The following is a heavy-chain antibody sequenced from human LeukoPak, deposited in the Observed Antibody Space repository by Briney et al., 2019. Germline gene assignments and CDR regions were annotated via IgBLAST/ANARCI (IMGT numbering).Heavy chain of an antibody. D-gene: IGHD2-2*01. CDR3: VFLGYCSSTSCYAFDY. CDR1: GFTFSSYW. CDR2: IKQDGSEK. V-gene: IGHV3-7*01. J-gene: IGHJ4*02. Sequence: GGSLRLSYATSGFTFSSYWMSWVRQAPGKGLEWVANIKQDGSEKYYVDSVKGRFTISRDNAKNSLYLQMNSLRAEDTAVYYCVFLGYCSSTSCYAFDYWGQGTLVTVSS.